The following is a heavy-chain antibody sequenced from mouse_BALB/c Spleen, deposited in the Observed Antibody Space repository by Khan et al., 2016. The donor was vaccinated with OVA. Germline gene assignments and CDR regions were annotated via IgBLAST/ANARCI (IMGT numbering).Heavy chain of an antibody. CDR1: GFSLTNYG. V-gene: IGHV2-6*02. D-gene: IGHD2-3*01. J-gene: IGHJ4*01. Sequence: VQLQESGPGPVAPSQSLSITCTVSGFSLTNYGVHWVRQPPGKGLEWLVVIWSDGSTNYNSVLKSRLSISKDNSKSQVFLKMNSLQTDDTAIYYCARWFDGYSSLYAMDYWGQGTSVTVSS. CDR3: ARWFDGYSSLYAMDY. CDR2: IWSDGST.